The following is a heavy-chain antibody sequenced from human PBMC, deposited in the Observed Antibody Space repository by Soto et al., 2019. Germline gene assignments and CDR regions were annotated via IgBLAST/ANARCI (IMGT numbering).Heavy chain of an antibody. D-gene: IGHD2-2*01. V-gene: IGHV3-30*18. CDR3: AKLCSTSCYGYYYGMDV. CDR1: GFTFSSYG. CDR2: ISYDGSNK. Sequence: PGGSLRLSCAASGFTFSSYGMHWVRQAPGKGLEWVAVISYDGSNKYYADSVKGRFTISRDNSKNTLYLQMNSLRAEDTAVYYCAKLCSTSCYGYYYGMDVWGQGTTVTVSS. J-gene: IGHJ6*02.